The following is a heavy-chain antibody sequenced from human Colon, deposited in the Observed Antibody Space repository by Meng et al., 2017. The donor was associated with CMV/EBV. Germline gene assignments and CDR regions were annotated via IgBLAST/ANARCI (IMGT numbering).Heavy chain of an antibody. CDR2: IKKDGSEQ. CDR3: TRGSEDHDGFDI. Sequence: GGSLRLSCTVSGDSLRDHYWSWIRQPPGKGLEWVANIKKDGSEQYYVDSVKGRFTISRDNAKNSLYLQMNSLRAEDTAVYYCTRGSEDHDGFDIWGHGTMVTVSS. V-gene: IGHV3-7*01. CDR1: GDSLRDHY. J-gene: IGHJ3*02.